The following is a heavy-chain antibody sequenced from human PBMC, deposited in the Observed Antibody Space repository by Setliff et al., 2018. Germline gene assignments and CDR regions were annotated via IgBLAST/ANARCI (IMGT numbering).Heavy chain of an antibody. J-gene: IGHJ4*02. Sequence: LRLSCAASGLIFTSYSMNWVRQAPGKGLEWVSYISSSSSTIYYADSVKGRFTISRDNAKNSLYLQMNSLRAEDTAVYYCARGVPFDYWGQGTLVTVSS. V-gene: IGHV3-48*01. CDR3: ARGVPFDY. CDR1: GLIFTSYS. D-gene: IGHD3-10*01. CDR2: ISSSSSTI.